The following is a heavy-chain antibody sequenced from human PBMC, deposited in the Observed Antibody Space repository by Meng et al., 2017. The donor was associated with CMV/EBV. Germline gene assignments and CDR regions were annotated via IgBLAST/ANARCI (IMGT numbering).Heavy chain of an antibody. CDR3: AKDRSTTWSFDH. CDR2: ISYDAKNT. CDR1: GFTCSSDG. Sequence: AASGFTCSSDGMHWVRQAPGKGLEWVAMISYDAKNTYYADSVKGRFTISRDNYKDTLSLQMNGLRADDTAVYYCAKDRSTTWSFDHWGQGTLVTVSS. J-gene: IGHJ4*02. V-gene: IGHV3-30*18. D-gene: IGHD1-1*01.